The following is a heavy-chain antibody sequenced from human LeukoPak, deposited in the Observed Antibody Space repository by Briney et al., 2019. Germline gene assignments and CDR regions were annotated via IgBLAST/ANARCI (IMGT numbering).Heavy chain of an antibody. CDR2: IIPIFGTA. Sequence: SVTVSCKASGGTFSSYAISWVRQAPGQGLEWMGGIIPIFGTANYAQKFQGRVTITADESTSTAYMELSSLRSEDTAVYYCARDFSSWYERPHTGFDYWGQGTLVTVSS. D-gene: IGHD6-13*01. CDR3: ARDFSSWYERPHTGFDY. J-gene: IGHJ4*02. V-gene: IGHV1-69*13. CDR1: GGTFSSYA.